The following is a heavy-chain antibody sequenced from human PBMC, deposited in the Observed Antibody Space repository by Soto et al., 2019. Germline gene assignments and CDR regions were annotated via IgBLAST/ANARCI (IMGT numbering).Heavy chain of an antibody. D-gene: IGHD1-1*01. V-gene: IGHV3-72*01. CDR3: ARARLEPSLYYFDY. CDR1: GFTFSDHF. J-gene: IGHJ4*02. CDR2: TRNKANSYTT. Sequence: GSLRLSCAASGFTFSDHFMDWVRQAPGKGLEWVGRTRNKANSYTTEYAASVKGRFTISGDDSKNSLYLQMNSLKTEDTAVYYCARARLEPSLYYFDYWGQGTLVTVSS.